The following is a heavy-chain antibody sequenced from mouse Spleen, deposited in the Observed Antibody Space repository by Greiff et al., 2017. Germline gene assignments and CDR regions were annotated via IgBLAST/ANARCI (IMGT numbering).Heavy chain of an antibody. CDR2: ISYDGSN. D-gene: IGHD2-4*01. V-gene: IGHV3-6*01. CDR1: GYSITSGYY. Sequence: DVKLQESGPGLVKPSQSLSLTCSVTGYSITSGYYWNWIRQFPGNKLEWMGYISYDGSNNYNPSLKNRISITRDTSKNQFFLKLNSVTTEDTATYYCASPHYDWFAYWGQGTLVTVSA. CDR3: ASPHYDWFAY. J-gene: IGHJ3*01.